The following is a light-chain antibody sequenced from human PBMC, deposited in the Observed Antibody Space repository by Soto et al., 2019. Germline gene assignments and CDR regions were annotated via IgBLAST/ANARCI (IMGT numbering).Light chain of an antibody. CDR2: DVS. V-gene: IGLV2-14*01. CDR1: SSDVGGYNY. CDR3: ISYTSSSTLLYV. Sequence: QSALTQPASVSGSPGQSITISCTGTSSDVGGYNYVSWYQQHPGKAPKLMIYDVSNRPSGVSNRFSGSKSGNTASLTISGLQAEDEADYYCISYTSSSTLLYVFGTGTKGTVL. J-gene: IGLJ1*01.